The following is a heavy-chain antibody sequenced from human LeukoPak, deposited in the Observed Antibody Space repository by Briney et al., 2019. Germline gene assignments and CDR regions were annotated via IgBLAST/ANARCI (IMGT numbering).Heavy chain of an antibody. V-gene: IGHV1-69*05. CDR1: GGTFSSYA. J-gene: IGHJ6*02. CDR3: ASPSEDQAYYYGMDV. D-gene: IGHD2-2*01. Sequence: ASVKVSCKASGGTFSSYAISWVRQAPGQGLEWMGGIIPIFGTANYAQKFQGRVTITTDESTSTAYMELSSLRSEDTAVYYCASPSEDQAYYYGMDVWGQGTTVTVSS. CDR2: IIPIFGTA.